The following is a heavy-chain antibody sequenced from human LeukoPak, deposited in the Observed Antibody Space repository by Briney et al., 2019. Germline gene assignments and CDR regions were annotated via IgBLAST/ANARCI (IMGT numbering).Heavy chain of an antibody. CDR3: ASPPIVVVPAAMYFDL. CDR1: GGSISSSSYY. Sequence: SETLSLTCTVSGGSISSSSYYWGWIRQPPGEGLEWIGSIYYSGSTYYNPSLKSRVTISVDTSKNQFSLKLSSVTAADTAVYYCASPPIVVVPAAMYFDLWGRGTLVTVSS. V-gene: IGHV4-39*01. J-gene: IGHJ2*01. CDR2: IYYSGST. D-gene: IGHD2-2*01.